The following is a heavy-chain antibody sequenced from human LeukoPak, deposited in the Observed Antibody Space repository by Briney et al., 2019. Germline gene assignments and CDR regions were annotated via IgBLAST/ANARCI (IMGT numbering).Heavy chain of an antibody. CDR1: GGSISSYY. Sequence: SETLSLTCTVSGGSISSYYWSWIRQPPGKGLGWIGYIYYSGSTNYNPSLKSRVTISVDTSKNQFSLKLSSVTAADTAVYYCARDKALAGFDYWGQGTLVTVSS. D-gene: IGHD6-13*01. CDR2: IYYSGST. J-gene: IGHJ4*02. CDR3: ARDKALAGFDY. V-gene: IGHV4-59*12.